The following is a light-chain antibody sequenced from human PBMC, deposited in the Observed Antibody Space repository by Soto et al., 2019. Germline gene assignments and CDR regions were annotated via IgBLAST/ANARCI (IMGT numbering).Light chain of an antibody. CDR3: QQGDT. CDR1: QSVSSY. Sequence: EIVLTQSPATLSLSPGERATLSCRASQSVSSYLAWYQQKPGQAPRLLNYDASNRATGIPARFSGSGSGTDFTLTISSLEPEDFAVYYCQQGDTFGQGTKLEIK. CDR2: DAS. J-gene: IGKJ2*01. V-gene: IGKV3-11*01.